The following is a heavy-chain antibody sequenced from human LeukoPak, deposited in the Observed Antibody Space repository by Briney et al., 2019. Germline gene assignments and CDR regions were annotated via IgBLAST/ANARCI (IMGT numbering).Heavy chain of an antibody. D-gene: IGHD3-10*01. J-gene: IGHJ4*02. CDR2: IFYTGST. Sequence: SEPLSLTCGVSGGPISSIPYYWDWIRQPPGKGLEWIATIFYTGSTYYTPSLKSRATISVDTAKNQFSLKLTSVTAADTAVYYCARRVGRSTYYFDYWGQGTLVTVSS. CDR3: ARRVGRSTYYFDY. V-gene: IGHV4-39*01. CDR1: GGPISSIPYY.